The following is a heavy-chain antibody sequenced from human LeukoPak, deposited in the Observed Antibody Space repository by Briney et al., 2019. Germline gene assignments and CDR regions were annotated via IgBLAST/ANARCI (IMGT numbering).Heavy chain of an antibody. D-gene: IGHD3-9*01. J-gene: IGHJ4*02. CDR2: ISAYNGNT. V-gene: IGHV1-18*01. CDR1: GYTFTSYG. Sequence: ASVKVSREASGYTFTSYGISGVRQATAQGLEWMGWISAYNGNTNYAQKLQGRVTMTTDTSTSTAYMELRSLRSDDTAVYYCVPASGDILSGGASLGNWGQGTLVTVSS. CDR3: VPASGDILSGGASLGN.